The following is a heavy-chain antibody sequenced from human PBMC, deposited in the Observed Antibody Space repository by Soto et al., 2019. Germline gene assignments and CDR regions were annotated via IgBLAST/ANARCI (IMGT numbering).Heavy chain of an antibody. CDR2: IIPIFGTA. D-gene: IGHD5-18*01. J-gene: IGHJ4*02. CDR1: GGTFSSYA. V-gene: IGHV1-69*13. Sequence: SVKVSCKASGGTFSSYAISWVRQAPGQGLEWMGGIIPIFGTANYAQKFQGRVTITADESTSTAYMELSSLRSEDTAVYYCAIVCEPRTYSYVGFCGQGTLVTGSS. CDR3: AIVCEPRTYSYVGF.